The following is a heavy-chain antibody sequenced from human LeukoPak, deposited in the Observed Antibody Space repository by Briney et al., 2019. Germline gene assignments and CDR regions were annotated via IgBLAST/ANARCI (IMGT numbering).Heavy chain of an antibody. CDR3: ARHPPGVYDTRDY. V-gene: IGHV4-39*01. J-gene: IGHJ4*02. CDR1: GGSISSSSYY. Sequence: SETLSLTCTVSGGSISSSSYYWGWIRQPPGKGLEWIGSIYYSGSTYYNPSLKSRVTISVDTSKNQFSLKLSSVTAADTAVYYCARHPPGVYDTRDYWGQGTLVTVSS. CDR2: IYYSGST. D-gene: IGHD3-3*01.